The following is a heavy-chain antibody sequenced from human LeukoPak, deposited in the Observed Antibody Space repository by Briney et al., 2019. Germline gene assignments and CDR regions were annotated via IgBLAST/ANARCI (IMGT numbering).Heavy chain of an antibody. Sequence: ASVKVSRKASGYTFTGYYMHWVRQAPGQGLEWMGWINPNSGGTNYAQKFQGRVTMTRDTSISTAYMELSRLRSDDTAVYYCARWPPSDSSSWFRWFDPWGQGTLVTVSS. CDR3: ARWPPSDSSSWFRWFDP. J-gene: IGHJ5*02. CDR1: GYTFTGYY. CDR2: INPNSGGT. D-gene: IGHD6-13*01. V-gene: IGHV1-2*02.